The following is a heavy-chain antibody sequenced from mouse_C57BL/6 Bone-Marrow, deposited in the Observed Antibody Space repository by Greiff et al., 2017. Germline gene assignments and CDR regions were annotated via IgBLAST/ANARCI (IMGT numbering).Heavy chain of an antibody. J-gene: IGHJ1*03. V-gene: IGHV1-55*01. CDR1: GYTFTSYW. D-gene: IGHD2-2*01. CDR3: ARSWLFDV. Sequence: QVQLKQPGAELVKPGASVKMSCKASGYTFTSYWIPWVKQRPGQGLEWIGDIYPGSGSTNYNEKFKSKATLPVDKSSSTAYMQLCILTSEDSAVYYCARSWLFDVWGTGTTVTVSS. CDR2: IYPGSGST.